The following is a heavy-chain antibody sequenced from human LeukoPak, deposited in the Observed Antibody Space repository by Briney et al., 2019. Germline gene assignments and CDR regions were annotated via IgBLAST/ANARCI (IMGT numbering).Heavy chain of an antibody. CDR1: GGSFSGYY. J-gene: IGHJ4*02. CDR2: INHSGST. Sequence: PSETLSLTCAVYGGSFSGYYWSWIRQPPGKGLEWIGEINHSGSTNYSPSIKSRVTISVDTSKNQFSLKLSSVTAADTAVYYCAREAYVWGSYRYAPAGPPDYWGQGTLVTVSS. V-gene: IGHV4-34*01. CDR3: AREAYVWGSYRYAPAGPPDY. D-gene: IGHD3-16*02.